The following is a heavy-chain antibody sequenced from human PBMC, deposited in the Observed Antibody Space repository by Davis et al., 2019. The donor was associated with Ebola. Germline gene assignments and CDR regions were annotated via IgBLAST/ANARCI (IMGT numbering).Heavy chain of an antibody. CDR1: GYTFSSYD. V-gene: IGHV1-8*01. CDR3: ARGGVAYSDLDY. J-gene: IGHJ4*02. CDR2: MNPNSGNT. D-gene: IGHD2-21*01. Sequence: ASVKVSCKTSGYTFSSYDINWVRQATGQGLEWMGWMNPNSGNTGYAQKFQGRVTMTRENSMSTAYMELRSLRSEDTAVYFCARGGVAYSDLDYWGQGTLVAVSS.